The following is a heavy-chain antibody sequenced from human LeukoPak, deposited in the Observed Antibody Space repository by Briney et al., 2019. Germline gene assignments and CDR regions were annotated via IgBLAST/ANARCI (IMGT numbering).Heavy chain of an antibody. CDR1: GGTFSTYA. CDR3: ARDRRSRYCSSTRCYLGCFDP. J-gene: IGHJ5*02. CDR2: IIPTFGTA. D-gene: IGHD2-2*01. V-gene: IGHV1-69*13. Sequence: ASVKVSCKASGGTFSTYAICWVRQAPGQGLEWMGGIIPTFGTAKYAQKFQGRVTITADESTSTAYMELSSLRSEDTAVYYCARDRRSRYCSSTRCYLGCFDPWGQGTLVTVSS.